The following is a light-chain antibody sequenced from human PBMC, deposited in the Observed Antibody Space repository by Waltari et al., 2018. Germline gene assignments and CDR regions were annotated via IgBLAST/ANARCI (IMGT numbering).Light chain of an antibody. CDR1: Y. J-gene: IGKJ1*01. Sequence: YLTFYQEKPGPAPGLLIYGASTTATGIPDRFSGSGSGTDVSHNISRQAPEDFAVYYCQNPVSLPATFGQGTKVELK. CDR2: GAS. CDR3: QNPVSLPAT. V-gene: IGKV3-20*01.